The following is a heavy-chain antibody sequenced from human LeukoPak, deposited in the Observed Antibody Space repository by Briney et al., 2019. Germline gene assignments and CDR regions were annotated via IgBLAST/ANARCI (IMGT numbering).Heavy chain of an antibody. CDR3: ATRYCSIAACRASSYKCMDD. D-gene: IGHD2-2*01. CDR2: INQDGRGR. V-gene: IGHV3-7*01. CDR1: GFTFSDNW. Sequence: PTGGSLRLSCAASGFTFSDNWMTWVRQAPGKGLEWVANINQDGRGRYYVDSVQGRFIISRDNAQNSVHLQMNSLRAEDTAVYYCATRYCSIAACRASSYKCMDDWGKGTTVIVSS. J-gene: IGHJ6*04.